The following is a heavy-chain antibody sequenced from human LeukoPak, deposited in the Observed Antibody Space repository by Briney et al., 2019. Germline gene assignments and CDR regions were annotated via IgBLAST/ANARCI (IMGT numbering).Heavy chain of an antibody. CDR3: SRGNYLTFDF. V-gene: IGHV4-59*08. J-gene: IGHJ4*02. CDR1: GGSIRNNY. D-gene: IGHD1-7*01. CDR2: VYHSGTT. Sequence: SETLSLTCTVAGGSIRNNYWSWIRQHPGKGLEWIGYVYHSGTTTYNPSLKSRVTISLDTSKNQFSLNLTSVTAADTAMYYCSRGNYLTFDFWGQGTLVSVSS.